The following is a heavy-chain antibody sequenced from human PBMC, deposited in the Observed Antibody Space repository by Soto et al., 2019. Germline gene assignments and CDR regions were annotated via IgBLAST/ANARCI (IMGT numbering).Heavy chain of an antibody. Sequence: GGSLRLSCEASAFTLSSYWMSWVRQAPGKGLEWVANIKPDGSEKYYVDSVKGRFTISRDNTKNSLYLQMSTLRPEDTAIYYCARDYEFGFDIWGQGTLVTVSS. CDR2: IKPDGSEK. CDR3: ARDYEFGFDI. D-gene: IGHD3-22*01. CDR1: AFTLSSYW. J-gene: IGHJ3*02. V-gene: IGHV3-7*01.